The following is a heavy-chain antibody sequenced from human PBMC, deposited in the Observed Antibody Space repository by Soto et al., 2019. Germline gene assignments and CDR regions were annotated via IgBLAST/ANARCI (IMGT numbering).Heavy chain of an antibody. Sequence: QVQLVQSGAEVKKPGASVKVSCKASGYTFTSYGISWVRQAPGQGLEWMGWISAYNGNTNYAQKLQGRVTMTTDTSXSXVYMELRSLRSDDTAVYYCARDGEYSDILTGYVLDYWGQGTLVTVSS. D-gene: IGHD3-9*01. CDR2: ISAYNGNT. V-gene: IGHV1-18*01. J-gene: IGHJ4*02. CDR1: GYTFTSYG. CDR3: ARDGEYSDILTGYVLDY.